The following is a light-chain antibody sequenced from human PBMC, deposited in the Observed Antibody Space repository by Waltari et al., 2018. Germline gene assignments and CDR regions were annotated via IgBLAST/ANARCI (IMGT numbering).Light chain of an antibody. V-gene: IGKV1-12*01. CDR1: PDIGSW. CDR3: QQAKNFPAVS. J-gene: IGKJ4*01. CDR2: GAT. Sequence: DIQMTQSPSSVSASVGDRVTINCRASPDIGSWLAGYHHTPGKAPKLLIYGATYIQSRVPSRFSSSGSGTDFPLTISGLQADDSAIYYCQQAKNFPAVSFGGGTKVEIK.